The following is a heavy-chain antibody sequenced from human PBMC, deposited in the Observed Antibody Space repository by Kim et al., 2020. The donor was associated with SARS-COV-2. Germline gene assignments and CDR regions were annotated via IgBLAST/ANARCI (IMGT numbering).Heavy chain of an antibody. Sequence: VKGRCTNSRDNSKNRLYRQMNSLRAEDTAVYYCAKVGLYYYGSGSAFDYWGQGTLVTVSS. V-gene: IGHV3-23*01. D-gene: IGHD3-10*01. CDR3: AKVGLYYYGSGSAFDY. J-gene: IGHJ4*02.